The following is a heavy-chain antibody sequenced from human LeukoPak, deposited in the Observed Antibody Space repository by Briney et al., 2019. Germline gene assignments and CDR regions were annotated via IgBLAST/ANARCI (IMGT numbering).Heavy chain of an antibody. V-gene: IGHV4-59*01. Sequence: SETLSLTCTVSGDSISSYYWNWLRQSPGKGLEWIGYIYDSGSTNYNPSLKSRVTISVDTSKHQFSLNLRSATAADTAVYYCAASGTYSNWFDPWGQGTLVIVSS. J-gene: IGHJ5*02. CDR3: AASGTYSNWFDP. CDR1: GDSISSYY. D-gene: IGHD1-26*01. CDR2: IYDSGST.